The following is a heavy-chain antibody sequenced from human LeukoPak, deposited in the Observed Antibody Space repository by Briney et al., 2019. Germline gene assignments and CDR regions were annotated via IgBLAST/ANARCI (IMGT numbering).Heavy chain of an antibody. CDR1: GGSFSNYY. J-gene: IGHJ4*02. V-gene: IGHV4-34*01. CDR2: INHGGST. CDR3: ARHVSSMVRGLMYFDY. Sequence: SETLSLTCAVYGGSFSNYYWSWIRQPPGKGLEWIGEINHGGSTNYNPSLKSRVTISVDASKNQFSLKLNSVTAADTAVYYCARHVSSMVRGLMYFDYWGQGTLVTVSS. D-gene: IGHD3-10*01.